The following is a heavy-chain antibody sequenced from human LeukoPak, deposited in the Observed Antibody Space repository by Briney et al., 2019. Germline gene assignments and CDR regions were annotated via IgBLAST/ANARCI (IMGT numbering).Heavy chain of an antibody. V-gene: IGHV3-21*04. CDR1: GLTFSSYR. D-gene: IGHD6-13*01. Sequence: GGSLRLSFPASGLTFSSYRMNWVRKVPGKGLKWVSSISSSSSYIYYADSVKGRFTISRDNAKNSLYLQMNSLRAEDTAVYYCANFLAAAGHIFDYWGQGTLVTVSS. CDR2: ISSSSSYI. CDR3: ANFLAAAGHIFDY. J-gene: IGHJ4*02.